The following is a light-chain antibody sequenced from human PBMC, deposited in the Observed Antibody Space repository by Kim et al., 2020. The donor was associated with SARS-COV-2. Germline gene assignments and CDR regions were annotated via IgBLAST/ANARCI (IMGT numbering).Light chain of an antibody. J-gene: IGLJ2*01. CDR3: QTWDYTTVP. CDR1: RLGNKY. CDR2: QDN. V-gene: IGLV3-1*01. Sequence: GQTVTITCPGDTSGDRLGNKYVSWYQQKAGQSPVVVIYQDNKRPSGIPERFSGSNSGNTATLTITGTQPMDEGVYYCQTWDYTTVPFGGGTQLTVL.